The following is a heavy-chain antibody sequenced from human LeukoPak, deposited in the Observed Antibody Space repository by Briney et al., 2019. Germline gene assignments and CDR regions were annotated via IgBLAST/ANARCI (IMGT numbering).Heavy chain of an antibody. CDR1: GFTFSSYS. J-gene: IGHJ6*03. V-gene: IGHV3-21*01. CDR3: AKNGVEWPYYYYYYMDV. D-gene: IGHD2-8*01. CDR2: ISSSSSYI. Sequence: GGSLRLSCAASGFTFSSYSMNWVRQAPGKGLEWVSSISSSSSYIYYADSVKGRFTISRDNAKNSLYLQMNSLRPEDTAVYYCAKNGVEWPYYYYYYMDVWGKGTTVTISS.